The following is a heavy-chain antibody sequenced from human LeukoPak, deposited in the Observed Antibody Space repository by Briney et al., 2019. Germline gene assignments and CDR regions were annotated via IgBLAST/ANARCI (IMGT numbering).Heavy chain of an antibody. CDR1: GGTFTMHE. CDR2: IIPIPRTA. J-gene: IGHJ3*02. CDR3: ARDFTSEDAFDI. Sequence: ASVTVSCTASGGTFTMHEISWVRQAPGQGLEWMGGIIPIPRTANYAQSFQGRVTITADESTSTVYMELRSLRSDDTAVYYCARDFTSEDAFDIWGQGTLVTVSS. D-gene: IGHD1-14*01. V-gene: IGHV1-69*13.